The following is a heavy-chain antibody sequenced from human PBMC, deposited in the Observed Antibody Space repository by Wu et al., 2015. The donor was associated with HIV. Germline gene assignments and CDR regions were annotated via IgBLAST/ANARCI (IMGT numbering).Heavy chain of an antibody. CDR2: FDPEDGET. Sequence: QVQLEQSGAEVKKPGASVKVSCKVSGYTLTELSMHWVRQAPGKGLEWMGGFDPEDGETIFAQKFQGRVALTEDTSTDTAYMELSSLRSDDTAVYYCATVRDIVDLGNYWYFDLWGRGTLVTVSS. V-gene: IGHV1-24*01. J-gene: IGHJ2*01. CDR3: ATVRDIVDLGNYWYFDL. D-gene: IGHD2-15*01. CDR1: GYTLTELS.